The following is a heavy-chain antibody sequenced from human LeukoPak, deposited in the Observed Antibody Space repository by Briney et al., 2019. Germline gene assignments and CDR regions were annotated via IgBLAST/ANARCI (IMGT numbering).Heavy chain of an antibody. V-gene: IGHV1-46*01. CDR2: INPSGGST. CDR3: ARDYGDYARHYYYYYMDV. Sequence: ASVKVSCKASGYTFTSYYMHWVRQAPGQGLEWMGIINPSGGSTSYAQKFQGRVTMTRDMSTSTVYMELSGLRSEDTAVYYCARDYGDYARHYYYYYMDVWGKGTTVTVSS. CDR1: GYTFTSYY. J-gene: IGHJ6*03. D-gene: IGHD4-17*01.